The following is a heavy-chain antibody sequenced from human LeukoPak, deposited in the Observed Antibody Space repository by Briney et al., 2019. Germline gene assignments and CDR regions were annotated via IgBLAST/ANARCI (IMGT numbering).Heavy chain of an antibody. Sequence: GGSLRLSCEVSGFTFSNYEMNWVRQAPGKGLEWVSAISGSGGSTYYADSVKGRFTISRDNSKNTLYLQMNSLRAEDTAVYYCARAVFSQSKYRNPLLVFPIWGQGTLVTVSS. J-gene: IGHJ4*02. CDR3: ARAVFSQSKYRNPLLVFPI. V-gene: IGHV3-23*01. D-gene: IGHD2/OR15-2a*01. CDR1: GFTFSNYE. CDR2: ISGSGGST.